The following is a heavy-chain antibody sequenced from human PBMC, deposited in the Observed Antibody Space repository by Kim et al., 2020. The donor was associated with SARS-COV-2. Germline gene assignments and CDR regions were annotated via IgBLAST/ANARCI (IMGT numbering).Heavy chain of an antibody. CDR1: GFTFSSYE. CDR3: ARIGWVPASVYYYYYYGMDV. CDR2: ISSSGSTI. D-gene: IGHD1-26*01. V-gene: IGHV3-48*03. Sequence: GGSLRLSCAASGFTFSSYEMNWVRQAPGKGLEWVSYISSSGSTIYYADSVKGRFTISRDNAKNSLYLQMNSLRAEDTAVYYCARIGWVPASVYYYYYYGMDVWGQGTTVTVSS. J-gene: IGHJ6*02.